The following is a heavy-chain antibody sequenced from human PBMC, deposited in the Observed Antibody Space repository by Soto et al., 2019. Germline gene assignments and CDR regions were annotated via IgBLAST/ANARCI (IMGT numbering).Heavy chain of an antibody. D-gene: IGHD3-9*01. V-gene: IGHV3-23*01. CDR3: AKDGNPIPYLTGYYRLGWFDP. CDR1: GFTFSSYA. Sequence: GGSLRLSCAASGFTFSSYAMSWVRQAPGKGLEWVSAISGSGGSTYYADSVKGRFTIARDNSKNTLYLQMNSLRAEDTAVYYCAKDGNPIPYLTGYYRLGWFDPWGQGTLVTVSS. CDR2: ISGSGGST. J-gene: IGHJ5*02.